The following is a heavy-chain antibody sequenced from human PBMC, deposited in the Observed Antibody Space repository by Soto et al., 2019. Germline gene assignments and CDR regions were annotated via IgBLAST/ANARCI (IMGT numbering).Heavy chain of an antibody. CDR2: ISYDGSYK. V-gene: IGHV3-30*18. Sequence: QVQLVESGGCVVQPGRSLRLSCAASGFTFSSYGMNWVCQAPGKGLEWVAVISYDGSYKYYADSVKGRFTISRDHSKNTLYLQMISLRAEDTAVYYCAKWNGGFDYWGQGTLVTVSS. D-gene: IGHD3-16*01. J-gene: IGHJ4*02. CDR3: AKWNGGFDY. CDR1: GFTFSSYG.